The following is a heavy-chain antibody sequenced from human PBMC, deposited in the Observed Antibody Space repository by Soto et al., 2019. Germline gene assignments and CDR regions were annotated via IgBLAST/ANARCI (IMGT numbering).Heavy chain of an antibody. CDR3: ARAMVRGVIKAFDI. CDR1: GGSISSYY. CDR2: IYYSGST. J-gene: IGHJ3*02. Sequence: SETLSLTWTVSGGSISSYYWSWIRQPPGKGLEWIGYIYYSGSTNYNPSLKSRVTISVDTSKNQFSLKLSSVTAADTAVYYCARAMVRGVIKAFDIWGQGTMVTVSS. D-gene: IGHD3-10*01. V-gene: IGHV4-59*01.